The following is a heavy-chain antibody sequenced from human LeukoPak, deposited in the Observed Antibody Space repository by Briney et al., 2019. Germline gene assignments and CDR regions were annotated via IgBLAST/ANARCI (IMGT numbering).Heavy chain of an antibody. D-gene: IGHD2-15*01. CDR1: GFTFSSYE. CDR2: ISSSGSTI. Sequence: AGGSLRLSCAASGFTFSSYEMNWVRQAPGKGLEWVSYISSSGSTIYYADSVKGRFTISRDNAKNSLYLQMNSLRAEDTAVYYCARVGRGLVVVGWGQGTLVTVSS. CDR3: ARVGRGLVVVG. V-gene: IGHV3-48*03. J-gene: IGHJ4*02.